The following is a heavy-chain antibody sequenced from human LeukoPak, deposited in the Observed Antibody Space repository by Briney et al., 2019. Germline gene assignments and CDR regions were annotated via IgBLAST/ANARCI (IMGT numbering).Heavy chain of an antibody. Sequence: SETLSLTCTVSGGSISSYYWSWIRQPPGKGLEWIGYIYYSGSTNYNPSLKSRVTISVDTSKNQFSLKLSSMTAADTAVYYCARAGGSGSYSYYGMDVWGQGTTVTVSS. CDR1: GGSISSYY. CDR2: IYYSGST. J-gene: IGHJ6*02. CDR3: ARAGGSGSYSYYGMDV. D-gene: IGHD3-10*01. V-gene: IGHV4-59*01.